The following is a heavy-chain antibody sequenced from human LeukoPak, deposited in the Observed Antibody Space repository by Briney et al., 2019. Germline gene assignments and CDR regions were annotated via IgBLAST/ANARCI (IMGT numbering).Heavy chain of an antibody. V-gene: IGHV1-69*13. CDR1: GGTFSSYA. CDR3: ARDSIAAAALGDAFDI. Sequence: SVKVSCKASGGTFSSYAVTWVRQAPGQGLEWMGGIIPFFRTVKYAQRFQGRVTITADESTSTAYMELSSLRSEDTAVYYCARDSIAAAALGDAFDIWGQGTMVTVSS. J-gene: IGHJ3*02. CDR2: IIPFFRTV. D-gene: IGHD6-13*01.